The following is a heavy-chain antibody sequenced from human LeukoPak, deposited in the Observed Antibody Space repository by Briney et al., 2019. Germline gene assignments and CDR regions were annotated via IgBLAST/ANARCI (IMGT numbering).Heavy chain of an antibody. V-gene: IGHV3-48*03. CDR2: ISSSGSPK. J-gene: IGHJ4*02. D-gene: IGHD3-10*01. CDR3: AKVGALLLWSYFDY. CDR1: GFIFNTYE. Sequence: PGGSLRLSCAASGFIFNTYEMNWVRQAPGKGLEWISYISSSGSPKYYADSVKGRFTISRDNSTNTLYLQMNSLRAEDTAVYYCAKVGALLLWSYFDYWGQGTLVTVSS.